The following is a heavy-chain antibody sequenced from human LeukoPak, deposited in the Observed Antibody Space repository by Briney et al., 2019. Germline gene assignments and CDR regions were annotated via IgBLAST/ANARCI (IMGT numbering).Heavy chain of an antibody. CDR1: GGSISSSSYY. Sequence: SETLSLTCTVSGGSISSSSYYWGWIRQPPGKGLEWIGSIYYSGSTYYNPSLKSRVTTSVDTSKNQFSLKLGSVTAADTAVYYCARKHIVVVIVTRVWFDPWGQGTLVTVSS. V-gene: IGHV4-39*01. D-gene: IGHD2-21*01. CDR3: ARKHIVVVIVTRVWFDP. CDR2: IYYSGST. J-gene: IGHJ5*02.